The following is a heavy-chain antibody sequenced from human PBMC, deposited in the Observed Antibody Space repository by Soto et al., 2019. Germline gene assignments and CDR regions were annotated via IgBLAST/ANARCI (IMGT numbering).Heavy chain of an antibody. CDR2: ISGSGGST. CDR1: GFTFSSYA. D-gene: IGHD3-3*01. V-gene: IGHV3-23*01. J-gene: IGHJ4*02. CDR3: AMVRFLEWLPFDY. Sequence: GGSLRLSCAASGFTFSSYAMSWFRQAPGKGLECVSAISGSGGSTYYADSVKGRFTISRDNSKNTLYLQMNSLRAEDTAVYYCAMVRFLEWLPFDYWGQGTLVTVSS.